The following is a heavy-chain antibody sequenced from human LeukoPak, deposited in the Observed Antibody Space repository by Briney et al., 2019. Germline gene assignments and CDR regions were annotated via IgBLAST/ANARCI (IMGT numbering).Heavy chain of an antibody. J-gene: IGHJ3*02. CDR1: GFTFSSYG. D-gene: IGHD3-10*01. CDR2: ISGSGGST. V-gene: IGHV3-23*01. Sequence: GGFLRLSCAASGFTFSSYGMSWVRQAPGKGLEWVSAISGSGGSTYYADSVKGRFTISRDNAKNSLYLQMNSLRAEDTAVYYCARGGRNSGSGSYSYAFDIWGQGTMVTVSS. CDR3: ARGGRNSGSGSYSYAFDI.